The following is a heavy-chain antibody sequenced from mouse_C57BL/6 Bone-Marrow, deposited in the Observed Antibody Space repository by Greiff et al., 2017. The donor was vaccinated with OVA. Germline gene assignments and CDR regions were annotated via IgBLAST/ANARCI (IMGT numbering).Heavy chain of an antibody. CDR2: IHPNSGST. Sequence: VQLQQSGAELVKPGASVKLSCKASGYTFTSYWMHWVKQRPGQGLEWIGMIHPNSGSTNYNEKFKSKATLTVDKSSSTAYMQLSSLTSEDSAVYYCARRDDGYYKAWFAYWGQGTLVTVSA. D-gene: IGHD2-3*01. CDR1: GYTFTSYW. J-gene: IGHJ3*01. V-gene: IGHV1-64*01. CDR3: ARRDDGYYKAWFAY.